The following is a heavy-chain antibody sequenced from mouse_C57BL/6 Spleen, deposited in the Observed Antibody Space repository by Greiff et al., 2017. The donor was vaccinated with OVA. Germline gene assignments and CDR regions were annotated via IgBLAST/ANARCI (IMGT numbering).Heavy chain of an antibody. Sequence: QVQLQQPGAELVKPGASVKMSCKASGYTFTSYWITWVKQRPGQGLEWIGDIYPGSGSTNYNEKFKSKATLTVDTSSSTAYMQLSSLTSEDSAFYYCARWRGSNYYFDYWGQGTTLTVSS. CDR2: IYPGSGST. CDR1: GYTFTSYW. D-gene: IGHD2-5*01. V-gene: IGHV1-55*01. CDR3: ARWRGSNYYFDY. J-gene: IGHJ2*01.